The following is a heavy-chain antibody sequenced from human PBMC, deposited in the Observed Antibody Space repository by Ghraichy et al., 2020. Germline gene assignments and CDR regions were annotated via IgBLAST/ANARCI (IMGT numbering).Heavy chain of an antibody. V-gene: IGHV4-59*01. J-gene: IGHJ5*02. CDR3: ARGVELVAKIPWYLDP. D-gene: IGHD5-12*01. CDR2: IYNSGST. Sequence: SETLSLTCTVSGGSISTYYWSWIRQPPGKGLEWIGYIYNSGSTNYSPSLKSRVTISLDTSKNQFSLKLSSVTAADTAVYYCARGVELVAKIPWYLDPWGQGTLVTVSS. CDR1: GGSISTYY.